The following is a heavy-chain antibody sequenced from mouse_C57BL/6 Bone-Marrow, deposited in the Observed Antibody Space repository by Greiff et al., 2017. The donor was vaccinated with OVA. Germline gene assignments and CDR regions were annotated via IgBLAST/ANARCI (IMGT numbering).Heavy chain of an antibody. CDR3: ARKGTPYWYFDV. Sequence: QVQLQQSGAELVRPGSSVKLSCKASGYTFTSYWMHWVKQRPIQGLEWIGNIDPSDSETHYNQKFKDKATLTVDKSSSTAYMQLSSLTSEYSAVYYCARKGTPYWYFDVWGTGTTVTVSS. CDR2: IDPSDSET. J-gene: IGHJ1*03. CDR1: GYTFTSYW. V-gene: IGHV1-52*01. D-gene: IGHD2-14*01.